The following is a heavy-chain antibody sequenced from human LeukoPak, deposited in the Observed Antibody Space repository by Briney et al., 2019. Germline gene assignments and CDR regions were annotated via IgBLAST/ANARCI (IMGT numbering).Heavy chain of an antibody. D-gene: IGHD5-12*01. J-gene: IGHJ4*02. V-gene: IGHV4-59*04. Sequence: SETLSLTCTVSGGSISSYYWSWIRQPPGKGLEWIGYIYYSGSTYYSPSLKSRVTISVDTSKNQFSLRLRSVTAADTAVYYCARRSGYDSVDYWGQGTLVTVSS. CDR2: IYYSGST. CDR3: ARRSGYDSVDY. CDR1: GGSISSYY.